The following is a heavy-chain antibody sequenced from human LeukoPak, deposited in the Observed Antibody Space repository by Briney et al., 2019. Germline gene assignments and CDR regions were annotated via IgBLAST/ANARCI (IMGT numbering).Heavy chain of an antibody. V-gene: IGHV3-7*05. J-gene: IGHJ6*02. CDR3: ARGHYDIEV. Sequence: GGSLRLSCAASGLTLSRHWMSWVRQAPGKGLEWVADINEDGSQKHHVDSVKGRFSISRDNAKNSLNLQMNSLRAEDTAVYYCARGHYDIEVWGQGTPVTVSS. CDR1: GLTLSRHW. CDR2: INEDGSQK.